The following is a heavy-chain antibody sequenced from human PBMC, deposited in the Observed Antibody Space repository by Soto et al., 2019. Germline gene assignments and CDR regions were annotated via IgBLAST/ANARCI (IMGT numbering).Heavy chain of an antibody. D-gene: IGHD3-10*01. CDR2: INHSGST. CDR3: ARALRITMVRGVSAWFDP. J-gene: IGHJ5*02. CDR1: GGSFSGYY. V-gene: IGHV4-34*01. Sequence: SETLSLTCAVYGGSFSGYYWSWIRQPPGKGLEWIGEINHSGSTNYNPSLKSRVTISVDTSKNQFSLKLSSVTAADTAVYYCARALRITMVRGVSAWFDPWGQGTLVT.